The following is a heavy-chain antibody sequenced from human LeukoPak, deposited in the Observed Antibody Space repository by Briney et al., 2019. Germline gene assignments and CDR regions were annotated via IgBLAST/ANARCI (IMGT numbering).Heavy chain of an antibody. V-gene: IGHV4-59*08. CDR1: GGSISSYS. CDR3: AGSSAFDAFDI. CDR2: IYYRGST. D-gene: IGHD3-22*01. Sequence: PSETLSLTCTVSGGSISSYSWNWIRQAPGKGLEWIGYIYYRGSTNNNPSLKSRVTISVDTSKNQFSLKLSSVTAADTAVYYCAGSSAFDAFDIWGQGTMVTVSS. J-gene: IGHJ3*02.